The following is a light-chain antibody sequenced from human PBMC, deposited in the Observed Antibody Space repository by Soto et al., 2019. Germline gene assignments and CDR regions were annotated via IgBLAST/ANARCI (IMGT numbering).Light chain of an antibody. J-gene: IGLJ1*01. CDR1: SSDVGGYNF. V-gene: IGLV2-14*03. CDR3: SSYTTSSTLV. Sequence: QSVLTHPACVFWSPGQSITISCTGTSSDVGGYNFVSWYQQHPGKAPKLMIYEVSSRPSGVSNRFSGSKSGNTASLTISGLQPEDEADYYCSSYTTSSTLVFGTGTKVTVL. CDR2: EVS.